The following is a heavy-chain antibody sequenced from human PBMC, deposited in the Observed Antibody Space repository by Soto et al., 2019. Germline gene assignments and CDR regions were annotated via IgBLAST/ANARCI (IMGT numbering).Heavy chain of an antibody. V-gene: IGHV1-69*13. D-gene: IGHD5-18*01. CDR2: IIPIFGTA. CDR3: ARGYSPFDY. Sequence: GASVKVSCKASVYTFTSCGISWVRQAPGQGLEWMGGIIPIFGTANYAQKFQGRVTITADESTSTAYMELSSLRSEDTAVYYCARGYSPFDYWGQGTLVTVSS. J-gene: IGHJ4*02. CDR1: VYTFTSCG.